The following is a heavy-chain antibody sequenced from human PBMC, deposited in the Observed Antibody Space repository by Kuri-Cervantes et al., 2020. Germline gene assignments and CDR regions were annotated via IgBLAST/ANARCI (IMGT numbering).Heavy chain of an antibody. D-gene: IGHD2-8*01. J-gene: IGHJ6*02. CDR2: ISWNSSII. CDR1: GFTFDDYA. CDR3: ARDTFGSYIVLNNYGMDV. Sequence: SLKISCAASGFTFDDYAMHWVRQAPGKGLEWVSGISWNSSIIGYADSVKGRFTISRDNARNSLYLQMNSLRDEDTAVYYCARDTFGSYIVLNNYGMDVWGQGTTVTVSS. V-gene: IGHV3-9*01.